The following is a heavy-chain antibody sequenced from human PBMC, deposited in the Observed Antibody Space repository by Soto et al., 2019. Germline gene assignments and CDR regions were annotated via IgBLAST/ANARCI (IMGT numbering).Heavy chain of an antibody. Sequence: QITLKESGPTLVKPTQTLTLTCTFSGFSLTTSGVGVGWIRQPPGKALEWLALIYGDDEKRYSPSLRSRLTVTKDTSKNQVVLTMTNMDLVDTATYYCARRTYYTSGRQFDYWGQGTLVTVSS. J-gene: IGHJ4*02. CDR2: IYGDDEK. D-gene: IGHD3-10*01. CDR1: GFSLTTSGVG. V-gene: IGHV2-5*02. CDR3: ARRTYYTSGRQFDY.